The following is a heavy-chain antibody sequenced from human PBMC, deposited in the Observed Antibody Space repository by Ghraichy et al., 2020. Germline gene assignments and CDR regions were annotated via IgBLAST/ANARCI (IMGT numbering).Heavy chain of an antibody. CDR2: ISGSGGST. CDR3: AKEGSYSSSWYVYFDY. D-gene: IGHD6-13*01. CDR1: GFTFSSYA. V-gene: IGHV3-23*01. J-gene: IGHJ4*02. Sequence: GGSLRLSCAASGFTFSSYAMSWVRQAPGKGLEWVSAISGSGGSTYYADSVKGRFTISRDNSKNTLYLQMNSLRAEDTAVYYCAKEGSYSSSWYVYFDYWGQGTLVTVSS.